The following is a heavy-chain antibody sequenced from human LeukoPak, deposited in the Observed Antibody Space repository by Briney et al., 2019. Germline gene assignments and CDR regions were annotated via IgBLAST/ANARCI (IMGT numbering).Heavy chain of an antibody. CDR2: ISYDGSNK. Sequence: GGSLRLSCAASGFTFSSYAMHWVRQAPGKGLEWVAVISYDGSNKYYADSVKGRSTISRDNSKNTLYLQMNSLRAEDTAVYYCARDVLYYDSSGYYYGIYYYGMDVWGQGTTVTVSS. V-gene: IGHV3-30-3*01. CDR3: ARDVLYYDSSGYYYGIYYYGMDV. D-gene: IGHD3-22*01. J-gene: IGHJ6*02. CDR1: GFTFSSYA.